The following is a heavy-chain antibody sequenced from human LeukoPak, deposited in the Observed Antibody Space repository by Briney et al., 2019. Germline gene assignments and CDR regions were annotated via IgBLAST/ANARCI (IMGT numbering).Heavy chain of an antibody. J-gene: IGHJ4*02. D-gene: IGHD6-19*01. Sequence: PGGSLRLSCTTSGFTFSDYAMSWVRQAPGKGLEWVANIKQDGSEKYYVDSVKGRFTISRDNAKNSLYLQMNSLRAEDTAVYYCAREVAHSSGWYGGFDYWGQGTLVTVSS. CDR3: AREVAHSSGWYGGFDY. CDR1: GFTFSDYA. V-gene: IGHV3-7*01. CDR2: IKQDGSEK.